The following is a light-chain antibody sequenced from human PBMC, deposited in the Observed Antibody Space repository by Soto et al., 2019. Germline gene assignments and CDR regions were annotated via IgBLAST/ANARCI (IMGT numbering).Light chain of an antibody. CDR2: DAS. CDR3: QQYSSHDLLT. CDR1: QSISSW. Sequence: DIQMTQSPATLSASVGDRVTTTCRASQSISSWLAWYQEKPGRAPKLLIYDASTLESGVPSRFSGSGSGTEFTLTISSLQPDDFATYYCQQYSSHDLLTFGGGTKVDIK. V-gene: IGKV1-5*01. J-gene: IGKJ4*01.